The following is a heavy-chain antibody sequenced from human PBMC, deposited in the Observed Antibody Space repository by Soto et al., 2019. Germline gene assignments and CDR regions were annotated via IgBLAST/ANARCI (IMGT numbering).Heavy chain of an antibody. D-gene: IGHD1-26*01. J-gene: IGHJ4*02. CDR1: GFTFSGSA. Sequence: WGSLRLSCAASGFTFSGSAMHWVRQASGKGLEWVGRIRSKANSYATAYAASVKGRFTISRDDSKNTAYLQMNSLKTEDTAVYYCTTTTHSGSYEFDYWGQGTLVTVSS. CDR2: IRSKANSYAT. CDR3: TTTTHSGSYEFDY. V-gene: IGHV3-73*01.